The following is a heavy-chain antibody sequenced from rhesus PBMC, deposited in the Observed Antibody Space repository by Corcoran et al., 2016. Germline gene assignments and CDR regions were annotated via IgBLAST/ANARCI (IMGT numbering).Heavy chain of an antibody. V-gene: IGHV4-122*02. J-gene: IGHJ5-1*01. CDR3: ARPGHCTGNGCYDI. CDR1: GGSIRSSYYY. CDR2: ISYSGST. D-gene: IGHD2-21*01. Sequence: QVQLQESGPGLVKPSETLSLTWAVSGGSIRSSYYYWSWIRQAPGKGLEWSGYISYSGSTSYNPSLKSRVTISRDTSKNQFSLKRSSVTAADTAVYYCARPGHCTGNGCYDIWGQGVLVTVSS.